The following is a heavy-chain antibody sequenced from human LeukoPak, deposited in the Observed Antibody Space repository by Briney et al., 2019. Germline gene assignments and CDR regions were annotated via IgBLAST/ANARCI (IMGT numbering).Heavy chain of an antibody. CDR3: AKDYLGCSSTSCYNP. Sequence: PGGSLRLSCAASGFTFSSYSMNWVRQAPGKGLEWVSSITGSGGSTYYADSVKGRFTISRDNSKNTLYLQMNSLRAEDTAVYYCAKDYLGCSSTSCYNPWGQGTLVTVSS. V-gene: IGHV3-23*01. CDR2: ITGSGGST. D-gene: IGHD2-2*01. J-gene: IGHJ5*02. CDR1: GFTFSSYS.